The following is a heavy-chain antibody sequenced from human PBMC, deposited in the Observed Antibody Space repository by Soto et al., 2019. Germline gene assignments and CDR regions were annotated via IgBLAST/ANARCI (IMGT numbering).Heavy chain of an antibody. CDR2: INAGNGNT. J-gene: IGHJ4*02. CDR3: ARSIVVVTALDY. D-gene: IGHD2-21*02. CDR1: VYTFTSNA. V-gene: IGHV1-3*01. Sequence: ASVKVSCKASVYTFTSNAMHWVRQAPGQRLEWMGWINAGNGNTKYSQKFQGRVTITRDTSASTAYMELSSLRSEDTAVYYCARSIVVVTALDYWGQGTLVTVSS.